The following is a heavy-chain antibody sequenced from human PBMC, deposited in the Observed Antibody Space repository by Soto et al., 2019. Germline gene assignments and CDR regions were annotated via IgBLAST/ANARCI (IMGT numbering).Heavy chain of an antibody. Sequence: SVKVSCKASGGTFSSYAISWVRQAPGQGLEWMEGIIPIFGTANYAQKFQGRVTITADESTSTAYMELSSLRSEDTAVYYCARDGYTRYYDSSGYTRFDYWGQGTLVTVSS. D-gene: IGHD3-22*01. CDR3: ARDGYTRYYDSSGYTRFDY. CDR2: IIPIFGTA. J-gene: IGHJ4*02. V-gene: IGHV1-69*13. CDR1: GGTFSSYA.